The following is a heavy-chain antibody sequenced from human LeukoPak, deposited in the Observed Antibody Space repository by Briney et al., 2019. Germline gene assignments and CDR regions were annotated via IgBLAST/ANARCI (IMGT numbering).Heavy chain of an antibody. D-gene: IGHD4-17*01. V-gene: IGHV3-23*01. CDR2: IFADGRDV. J-gene: IGHJ3*01. Sequence: PGGSLRLSCAASGFSFSSYAMTWIRQAPEKGLEWVSSIFADGRDVQYADSAKGRFTVSRDNSKNTLYLQMDSLRVDDMAVYYCGRDPNGDYIGAFDFWGQGTTVIVSS. CDR1: GFSFSSYA. CDR3: GRDPNGDYIGAFDF.